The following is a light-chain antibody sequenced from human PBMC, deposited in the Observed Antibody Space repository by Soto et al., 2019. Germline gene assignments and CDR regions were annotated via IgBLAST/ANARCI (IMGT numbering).Light chain of an antibody. Sequence: EIVLTQSPGTLSLSPGEGATLSCRASQSVICDYLAWYQSKPGQAPRLLIHGASNRATGIPDRFSGSGSGTDFTLTIGRLEPEDFAVYYCQQYLITPWTFGQGTKVDIK. CDR1: QSVICDY. J-gene: IGKJ1*01. CDR3: QQYLITPWT. V-gene: IGKV3-20*01. CDR2: GAS.